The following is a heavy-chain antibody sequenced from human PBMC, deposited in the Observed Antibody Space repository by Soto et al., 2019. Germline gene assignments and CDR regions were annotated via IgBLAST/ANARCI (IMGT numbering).Heavy chain of an antibody. J-gene: IGHJ5*02. V-gene: IGHV1-69*13. CDR2: IIPIFGTA. CDR1: GGTFSSYA. Sequence: ASVKVSCKASGGTFSSYAISWVRQAPGQGLEWMGGIIPIFGTANYAQKFQGRVTITADESTSTAYMELSSLRSEDTAVYYCASALVLLPWGPHDPWGQGTLVTVSS. CDR3: ASALVLLPWGPHDP. D-gene: IGHD2-2*01.